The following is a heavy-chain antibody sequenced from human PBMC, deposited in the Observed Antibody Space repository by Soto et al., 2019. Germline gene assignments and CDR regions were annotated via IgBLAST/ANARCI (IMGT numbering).Heavy chain of an antibody. CDR2: IYYSGST. Sequence: QLQLQESGPGLVKPSETLSLTCTVSGGSISSSSYYWGWIRQPPGKGLEWIGSIYYSGSTYYNPSLKSRVTISVDTSKNQFSLKLSSVTAADTAVYYCAQRDSSGYYLPRPTYYFDYWGQGTLVTVSS. D-gene: IGHD3-22*01. CDR1: GGSISSSSYY. CDR3: AQRDSSGYYLPRPTYYFDY. J-gene: IGHJ4*02. V-gene: IGHV4-39*01.